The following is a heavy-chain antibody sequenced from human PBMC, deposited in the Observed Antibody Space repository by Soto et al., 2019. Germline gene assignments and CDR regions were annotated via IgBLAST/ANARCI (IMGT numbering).Heavy chain of an antibody. V-gene: IGHV3-30*18. CDR1: GFTFSSYG. CDR3: AKDHSLPSESDYGMDV. D-gene: IGHD2-21*01. J-gene: IGHJ6*02. Sequence: QVQLVESGGGVVQPGRSLRLSCAASGFTFSSYGMHWVRQAPGKGLEWVAVISYDGSNKYYADSAKGRFTISRDNSKNTLYLQMNSLRAEDTAVYYCAKDHSLPSESDYGMDVWGQGTTVTVSS. CDR2: ISYDGSNK.